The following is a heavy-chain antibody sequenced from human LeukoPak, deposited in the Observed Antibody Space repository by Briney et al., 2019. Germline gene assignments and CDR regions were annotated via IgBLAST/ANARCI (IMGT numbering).Heavy chain of an antibody. CDR1: GFTFSSYS. V-gene: IGHV3-48*01. Sequence: GGSLRLSCAASGFTFSSYSMNWVRQAPGKGLEWVSYIRSSSSTIYYADSVKGRFTISRDNAKNSLYLQMNSLRAEDTAVYYCARDFPASYWGQGTLVTVSS. CDR2: IRSSSSTI. J-gene: IGHJ4*02. CDR3: ARDFPASY.